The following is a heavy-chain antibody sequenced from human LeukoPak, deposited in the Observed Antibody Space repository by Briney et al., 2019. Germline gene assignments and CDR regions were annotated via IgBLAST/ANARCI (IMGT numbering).Heavy chain of an antibody. D-gene: IGHD2-15*01. Sequence: SVTVSCKASGYNFAGFYIFWVRQAPGQGLEWMGRIIPILGIANYAQKFQGRVTITADKSTSTAYMELSSLRSEDTAVYYCASPYCSGGSCLYYGMDVWGQGTTVTVSS. V-gene: IGHV1-69*02. J-gene: IGHJ6*02. CDR1: GYNFAGFY. CDR3: ASPYCSGGSCLYYGMDV. CDR2: IIPILGIA.